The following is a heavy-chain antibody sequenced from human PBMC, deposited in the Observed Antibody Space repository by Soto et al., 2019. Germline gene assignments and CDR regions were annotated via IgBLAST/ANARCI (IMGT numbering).Heavy chain of an antibody. J-gene: IGHJ1*01. CDR3: VGGGRTGTYFQH. D-gene: IGHD3-10*01. CDR1: GFTFSGYA. V-gene: IGHV3-23*01. Sequence: EVQLLESGGGLLQPGGSLRLSCAASGFTFSGYAMSWVRQAPGKGPEWVSTISGSGGNTYHADSVKGRFTISGDNSKNTPYLQMNSLRAEDTAVYYCVGGGRTGTYFQHWGQGTLVTVSS. CDR2: ISGSGGNT.